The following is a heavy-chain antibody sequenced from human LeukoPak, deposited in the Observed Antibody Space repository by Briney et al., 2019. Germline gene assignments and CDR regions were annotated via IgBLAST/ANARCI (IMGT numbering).Heavy chain of an antibody. CDR2: INPNSGGT. J-gene: IGHJ3*02. CDR1: GYTFTGYY. D-gene: IGHD3-10*01. V-gene: IGHV1-2*02. Sequence: GASVKVSCKASGYTFTGYYMHWVRQAPGQGLEWMGWINPNSGGTNYAQKFQGRVTMTRDTSISTAYMELSRLRSDDTAVYYCARESGEKVRDDAFDIWGQGTMVTVSS. CDR3: ARESGEKVRDDAFDI.